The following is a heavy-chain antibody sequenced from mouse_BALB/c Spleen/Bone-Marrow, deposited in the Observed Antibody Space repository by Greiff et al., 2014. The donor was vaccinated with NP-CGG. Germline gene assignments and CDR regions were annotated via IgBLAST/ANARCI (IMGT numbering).Heavy chain of an antibody. V-gene: IGHV1S81*02. Sequence: VQLQQSGAELVKPGASVKLSCKASGFTFPGSWMPWVKQRPGQGLEWIGGINPRNGRNNYNEKFKSKATLTVDKSSSTAYMQLSSLTSEDSAVYYCARYATATYWFAYWGQGTLVTVSA. CDR2: INPRNGRN. CDR3: ARYATATYWFAY. D-gene: IGHD1-2*01. J-gene: IGHJ3*01. CDR1: GFTFPGSW.